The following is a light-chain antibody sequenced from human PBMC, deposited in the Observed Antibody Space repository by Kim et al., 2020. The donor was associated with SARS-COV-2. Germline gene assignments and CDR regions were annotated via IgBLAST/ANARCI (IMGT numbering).Light chain of an antibody. J-gene: IGLJ1*01. CDR3: QAWVSSTYV. CDR2: QDS. Sequence: SYELTQPPSVSVAPGQTASITCSGDKLGDKYACWYQQKPGQSPALVIYQDSKRPSGIPERFSGSNSGNTVTLTISGTQAMDEADYYCQAWVSSTYVFGTG. CDR1: KLGDKY. V-gene: IGLV3-1*01.